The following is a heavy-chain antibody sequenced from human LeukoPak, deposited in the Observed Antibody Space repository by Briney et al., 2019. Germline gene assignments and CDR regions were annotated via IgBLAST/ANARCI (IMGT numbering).Heavy chain of an antibody. J-gene: IGHJ1*01. Sequence: ASVKVSCKASGGTFSSYAISWVRQAPGQGLEWMGGIIPIFGTANYAQKFQGRVTITADESTSTAYMELSSLRSEDTAVYYCARSSSDRLRYFDWYNFAEHFQHWGQGTLVTVSS. V-gene: IGHV1-69*13. CDR2: IIPIFGTA. CDR3: ARSSSDRLRYFDWYNFAEHFQH. D-gene: IGHD3-9*01. CDR1: GGTFSSYA.